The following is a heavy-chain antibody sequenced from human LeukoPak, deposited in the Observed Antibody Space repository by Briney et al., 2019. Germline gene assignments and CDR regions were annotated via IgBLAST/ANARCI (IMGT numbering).Heavy chain of an antibody. CDR1: GGSMSSYD. J-gene: IGHJ5*02. Sequence: PSETLSLTCTVSGGSMSSYDWSWIRQPPGKGLEWIGDIYHSGTTNYNPSLKSRVTISVDKSKKQFSLKLTSVTAADTAVYYCARAPGVGGGPVAGTNWFDPWGQGTLVTVSS. D-gene: IGHD6-19*01. V-gene: IGHV4-59*01. CDR3: ARAPGVGGGPVAGTNWFDP. CDR2: IYHSGTT.